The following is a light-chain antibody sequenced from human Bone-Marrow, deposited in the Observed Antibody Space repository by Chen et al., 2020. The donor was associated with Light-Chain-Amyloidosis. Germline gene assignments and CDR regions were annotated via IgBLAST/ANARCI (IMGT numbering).Light chain of an antibody. Sequence: QSVLTQPASVSGSPGESITFSGTRTSSDVSGDNHVSWYQQHPDKAPKLMIYDVTNRPSWVPDRFSGSKSDNTASLTISGLQTEDEADYFCSSYTITNALVFGSGTRVTVL. CDR1: SSDVSGDNH. CDR3: SSYTITNALV. CDR2: DVT. J-gene: IGLJ1*01. V-gene: IGLV2-14*01.